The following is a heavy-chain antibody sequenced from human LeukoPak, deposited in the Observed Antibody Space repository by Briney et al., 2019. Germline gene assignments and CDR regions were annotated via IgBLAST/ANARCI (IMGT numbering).Heavy chain of an antibody. CDR2: IIPILGIA. J-gene: IGHJ4*02. D-gene: IGHD2-2*01. CDR1: GGTFSSYA. CDR3: ARVCSSTSCYGSDY. V-gene: IGHV1-69*04. Sequence: SVKVSRKASGGTFSSYAISWVRQAPGQGLEWMGRIIPILGIANYAQKFQGRVTITADKSTSTAYMELSSLRSEDTAVYYCARVCSSTSCYGSDYWGQGNLVTVSS.